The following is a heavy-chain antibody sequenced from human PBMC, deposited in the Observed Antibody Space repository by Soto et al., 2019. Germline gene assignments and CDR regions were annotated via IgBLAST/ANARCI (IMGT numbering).Heavy chain of an antibody. V-gene: IGHV4-61*01. J-gene: IGHJ4*02. CDR2: IYYSGST. Sequence: SETLSLTCTVSGGSVSSGSYYWSWIRQPPGKGLEWIGYIYYSGSTNYNPSLKSRVTISVDTSKNQFSLKLSSVTAADTAVYYCARAWSLGYGDYDYWGQGTLVTVSS. CDR1: GGSVSSGSYY. D-gene: IGHD4-17*01. CDR3: ARAWSLGYGDYDY.